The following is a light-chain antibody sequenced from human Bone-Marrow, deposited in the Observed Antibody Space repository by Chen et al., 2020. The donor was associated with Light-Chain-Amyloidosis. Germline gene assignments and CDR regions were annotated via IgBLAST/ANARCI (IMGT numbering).Light chain of an antibody. V-gene: IGKV3-11*01. Sequence: EIVLTQSPVTLSLSPGERATLSCRAGQSVSSHLAWYQQKPGQAPRLLIYDASNRATGIPARFSGSGSGTDFTLTINSLEPEDFAVYYCQQRSNWPLTFGGGTKVEIK. CDR1: QSVSSH. CDR3: QQRSNWPLT. CDR2: DAS. J-gene: IGKJ4*01.